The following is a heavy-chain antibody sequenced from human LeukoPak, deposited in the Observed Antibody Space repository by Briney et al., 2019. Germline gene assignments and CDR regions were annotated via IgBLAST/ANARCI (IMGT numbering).Heavy chain of an antibody. CDR2: IYYSGTT. CDR3: AREGPLFYGSGSYYAPGVRNAYNWFDP. CDR1: GGSISSGDYY. J-gene: IGHJ5*02. D-gene: IGHD3-10*01. Sequence: KPSETLSLTCTVSGGSISSGDYYWSWIRQPPGKGLEWFGYIYYSGTTYSNTSLKSRVTISVDTSKNQFSLKLSSVTAADTAVYYCAREGPLFYGSGSYYAPGVRNAYNWFDPWGQGTLVTVSS. V-gene: IGHV4-30-4*01.